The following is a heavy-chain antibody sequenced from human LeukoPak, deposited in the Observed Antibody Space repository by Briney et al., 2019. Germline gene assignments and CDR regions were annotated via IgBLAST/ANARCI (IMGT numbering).Heavy chain of an antibody. J-gene: IGHJ4*02. CDR1: GYTFTSYC. D-gene: IGHD2-8*01. CDR2: INPSGGST. V-gene: IGHV1-46*01. Sequence: APVTVSCKASGYTFTSYCMHWVRQAPGQGLEWMGIINPSGGSTSYAQKFQGRVTMTRDTSTSTVYMELSSLRSEDTAVYYCARSSSDIVLMVYAWDYWGQGTLVTVSS. CDR3: ARSSSDIVLMVYAWDY.